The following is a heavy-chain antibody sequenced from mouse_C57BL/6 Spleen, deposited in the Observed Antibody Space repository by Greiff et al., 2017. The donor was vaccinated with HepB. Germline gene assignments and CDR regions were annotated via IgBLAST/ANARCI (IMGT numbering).Heavy chain of an antibody. Sequence: VQLQESGPELVKPGASVKISCKASGYAFSSSWMNWVKQRPGKGLEWIGRIYPGDGDTNYNGKFKGKATLTADKSSSTAYMQLSSLTSEDSAVYFCALYYGSSHGYFDVWGTGTTVTVSS. CDR1: GYAFSSSW. J-gene: IGHJ1*03. CDR2: IYPGDGDT. D-gene: IGHD1-1*01. CDR3: ALYYGSSHGYFDV. V-gene: IGHV1-82*01.